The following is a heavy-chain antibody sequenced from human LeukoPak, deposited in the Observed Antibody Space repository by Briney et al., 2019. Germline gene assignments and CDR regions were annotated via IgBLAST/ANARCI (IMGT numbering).Heavy chain of an antibody. V-gene: IGHV3-23*01. CDR1: GFTLSSYA. Sequence: PGGSLRLSCAASGFTLSSYAMSWVRQAPGKGLEWVSAISGSGGSTYYADSVKGRFTISRDNSKNTLYLQMNSLRAEDTAVYYCAKVGDSSGYIYYFDYWGQGTLVTVSS. J-gene: IGHJ4*02. D-gene: IGHD3-22*01. CDR2: ISGSGGST. CDR3: AKVGDSSGYIYYFDY.